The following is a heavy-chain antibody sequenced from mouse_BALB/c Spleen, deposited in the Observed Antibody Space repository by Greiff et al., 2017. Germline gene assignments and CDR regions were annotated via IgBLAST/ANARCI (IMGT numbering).Heavy chain of an antibody. Sequence: EVMLVESGGGLVQPGGSRKLSCAASGFTFSSFGMHWVRQAPEKGLEWVAYISSGSSTVYYADTVKGRFTISRDNPKNTLFLQMTSLRSEDTAMYYCARYGYDGGGYAMDYWGQGTSVTVSS. J-gene: IGHJ4*01. CDR3: ARYGYDGGGYAMDY. D-gene: IGHD2-2*01. CDR1: GFTFSSFG. V-gene: IGHV5-17*02. CDR2: ISSGSSTV.